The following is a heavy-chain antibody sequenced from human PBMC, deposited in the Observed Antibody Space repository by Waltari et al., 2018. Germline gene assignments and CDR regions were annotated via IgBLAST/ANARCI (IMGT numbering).Heavy chain of an antibody. D-gene: IGHD6-25*01. V-gene: IGHV3-49*04. Sequence: EVQLVESGGGLVQPGGSLRVSCAASGFTFSDYYVQWVRQAPGKGPEWVGFIRNKAYGGTAEYAASVKGRFTISRDDSKTIASLQMNSLKTEDTAVYYCTTPKYSGGHNYWGQGVLVTVSS. CDR1: GFTFSDYY. J-gene: IGHJ4*02. CDR2: IRNKAYGGTA. CDR3: TTPKYSGGHNY.